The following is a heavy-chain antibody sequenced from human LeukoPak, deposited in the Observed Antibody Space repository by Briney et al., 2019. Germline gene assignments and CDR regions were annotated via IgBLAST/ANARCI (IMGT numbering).Heavy chain of an antibody. J-gene: IGHJ4*02. Sequence: SETLSLTCTVSGGSISSTSYYWGWIRQPPGKGLEWIGSFSCSGSTYYNPSLKSRVTISVDTSKSQFSLYMDSVTAADTAVYYCARDWNRYAYWGQGTLVTVSS. CDR1: GGSISSTSYY. D-gene: IGHD1-1*01. CDR2: FSCSGST. CDR3: ARDWNRYAY. V-gene: IGHV4-39*07.